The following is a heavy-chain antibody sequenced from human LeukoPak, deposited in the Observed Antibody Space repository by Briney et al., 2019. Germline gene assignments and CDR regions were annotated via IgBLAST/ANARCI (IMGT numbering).Heavy chain of an antibody. D-gene: IGHD2-2*01. CDR3: ARWRSVTAHFWFDH. J-gene: IGHJ5*02. CDR2: IYYSGST. V-gene: IGHV4-59*01. CDR1: GGSISSYY. Sequence: YPSETLSLTCTVSGGSISSYYWSWIRQPPGKGLEWIGYIYYSGSTNYNPSLKSRVTISVDTSKNQFSLKLSSVTAADTAVYYCARWRSVTAHFWFDHWGQGTLVTVSS.